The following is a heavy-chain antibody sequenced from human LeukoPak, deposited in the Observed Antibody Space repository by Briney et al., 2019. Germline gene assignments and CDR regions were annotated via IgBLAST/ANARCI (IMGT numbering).Heavy chain of an antibody. V-gene: IGHV3-23*01. J-gene: IGHJ4*02. CDR2: ISGSGGST. Sequence: TGGSLRLSCAASGFTFSSYAMSWVRQAPGKGLEWVSAISGSGGSTYYADSVKGRFTISRDNSKNTLYLQMNSLRAEDTAVYYCAKDLWFGELFSHYFDYWGQGTLVTVSS. CDR3: AKDLWFGELFSHYFDY. D-gene: IGHD3-10*01. CDR1: GFTFSSYA.